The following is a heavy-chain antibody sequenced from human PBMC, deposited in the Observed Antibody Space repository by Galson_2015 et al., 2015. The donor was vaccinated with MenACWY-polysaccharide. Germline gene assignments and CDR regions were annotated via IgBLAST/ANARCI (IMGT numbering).Heavy chain of an antibody. D-gene: IGHD5-18*01. CDR2: INPNSGGT. CDR3: ARDPRNTAVKENYGMDV. Sequence: SVKVSCKASGYTFTGYYMHWVRRAPGQGLEWMGWINPNSGGTNYAQKFQGRVTMTRDTSISTAYMELSRLRSDDTAVYYCARDPRNTAVKENYGMDVWGQGTTVTVSS. CDR1: GYTFTGYY. J-gene: IGHJ6*02. V-gene: IGHV1-2*02.